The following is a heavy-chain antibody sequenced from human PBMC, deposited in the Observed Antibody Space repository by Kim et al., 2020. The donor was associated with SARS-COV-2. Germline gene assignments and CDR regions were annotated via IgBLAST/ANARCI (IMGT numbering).Heavy chain of an antibody. CDR2: ISYDGSNK. D-gene: IGHD3-10*02. CDR3: ARDPGPAGLLCYLCYYGMDV. Sequence: GGSLRLSCAASGFTFSSYAMHWVRQAPGKGLEWVAVISYDGSNKYYADSVKGRFTISRDNSKNTLYLQMNSLRAEDTAVYYCARDPGPAGLLCYLCYYGMDVWGQGTTVTVSS. CDR1: GFTFSSYA. J-gene: IGHJ6*02. V-gene: IGHV3-30*04.